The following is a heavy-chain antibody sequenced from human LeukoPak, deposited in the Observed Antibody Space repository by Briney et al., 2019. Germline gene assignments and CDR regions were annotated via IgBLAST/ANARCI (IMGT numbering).Heavy chain of an antibody. Sequence: SETLSLTCTVSGGSISSYHWSWIRQPAGKGLEWIGRIYTSGSTNYNPSLKSRVTMSVDTSKNQFSLKLSSVTAADTAVYYCARDRNPIFGVVTGFDPWGQGTLVTVSS. CDR2: IYTSGST. CDR1: GGSISSYH. D-gene: IGHD3-3*01. CDR3: ARDRNPIFGVVTGFDP. V-gene: IGHV4-4*07. J-gene: IGHJ5*02.